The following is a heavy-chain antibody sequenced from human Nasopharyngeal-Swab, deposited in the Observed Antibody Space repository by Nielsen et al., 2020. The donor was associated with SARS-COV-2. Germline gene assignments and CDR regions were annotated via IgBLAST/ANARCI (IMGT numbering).Heavy chain of an antibody. CDR1: GYTLTELS. J-gene: IGHJ4*02. CDR3: TTVAGSYGRFDY. Sequence: ASVQVSCKVSGYTLTELSMHWVRQAPGKGLAWVGGFDPEDGETIYAQKFQGRVTMTEDTSTDTAYMELSSLTSEDTAVYYCTTVAGSYGRFDYWGQGTLVTVSS. CDR2: FDPEDGET. V-gene: IGHV1-24*01. D-gene: IGHD1-26*01.